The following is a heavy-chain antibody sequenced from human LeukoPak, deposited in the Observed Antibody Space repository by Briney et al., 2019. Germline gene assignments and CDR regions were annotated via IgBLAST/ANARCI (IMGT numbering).Heavy chain of an antibody. CDR3: ANSPSSNCCYYFDY. CDR2: ISGSGGGT. J-gene: IGHJ4*02. Sequence: GSLRLSCAASGFTFSSYAMSWVRQAPGKGLEWVSAISGSGGGTYYADSVKGRFTISRDNSKNTLYLQMSSLRAEDTAVYYCANSPSSNCCYYFDYWGQGTLVTVSS. CDR1: GFTFSSYA. V-gene: IGHV3-23*01. D-gene: IGHD6-13*01.